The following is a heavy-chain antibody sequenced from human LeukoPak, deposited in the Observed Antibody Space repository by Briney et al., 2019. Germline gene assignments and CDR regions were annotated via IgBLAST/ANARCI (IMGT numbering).Heavy chain of an antibody. D-gene: IGHD6-13*01. J-gene: IGHJ4*02. Sequence: QPGRSLRLSCAASGFSFITYAMFWVRQGPGKGLEGVAVFSHDGSSKYYADSVKGRFTISRDNSKNTLFLQMSSLGAEDTAVYYCVKSYSSSWYSFDYWGQGTLVTVSS. CDR3: VKSYSSSWYSFDY. CDR1: GFSFITYA. CDR2: FSHDGSSK. V-gene: IGHV3-30-3*02.